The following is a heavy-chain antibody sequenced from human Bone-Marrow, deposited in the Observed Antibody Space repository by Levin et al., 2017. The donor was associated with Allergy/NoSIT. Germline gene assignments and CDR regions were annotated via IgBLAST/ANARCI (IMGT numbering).Heavy chain of an antibody. CDR2: IYYSGST. CDR3: ARQSKTPGGIMITFGGLVVMQGWYFDY. Sequence: SETLSLTCTVSGGSIGSGGYYWGWIRQPPGKGLEWIGTIYYSGSTYYNPSLKSRVTVSLDTSKNQFSLKLTSVTAADTAVYYCARQSKTPGGIMITFGGLVVMQGWYFDYWGQGTLVTVSS. V-gene: IGHV4-39*01. CDR1: GGSIGSGGYY. J-gene: IGHJ4*02. D-gene: IGHD3-16*02.